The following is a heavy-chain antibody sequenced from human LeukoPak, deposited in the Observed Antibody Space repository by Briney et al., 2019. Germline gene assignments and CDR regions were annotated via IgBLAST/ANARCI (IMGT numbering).Heavy chain of an antibody. CDR1: GGSISGTNW. V-gene: IGHV4-4*02. D-gene: IGHD1-26*01. Sequence: SETLSLTCGVSGGSISGTNWWSWVRQPPGQGLEWIGEISLRGLTNYNPSLRSRLTMSLDESKNQVSLYLTSVTAPDTAVYYCSRESGPFSPFGFWGQGTLVSVHS. CDR2: ISLRGLT. CDR3: SRESGPFSPFGF. J-gene: IGHJ4*02.